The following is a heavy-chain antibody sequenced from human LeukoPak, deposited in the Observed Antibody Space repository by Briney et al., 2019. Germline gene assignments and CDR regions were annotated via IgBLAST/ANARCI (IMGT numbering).Heavy chain of an antibody. D-gene: IGHD5-18*01. J-gene: IGHJ4*02. CDR1: GFTFSNYN. CDR3: AKDWAMATGYFDY. Sequence: PGGSLRHSCAAYGFTFSNYNMNWVRQAPGKGLEWVSYISSSSSTIFYADSVKGRFTISRDNSKNTLYLQMNSLRAEDTAVYYCAKDWAMATGYFDYWGQGTPVTVSS. CDR2: ISSSSSTI. V-gene: IGHV3-48*01.